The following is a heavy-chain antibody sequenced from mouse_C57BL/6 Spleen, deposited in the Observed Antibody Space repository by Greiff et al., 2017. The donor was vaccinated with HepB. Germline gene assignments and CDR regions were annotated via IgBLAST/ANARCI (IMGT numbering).Heavy chain of an antibody. CDR2: INPSSGYT. V-gene: IGHV1-4*01. CDR1: GYTFTSYT. D-gene: IGHD4-1*01. Sequence: QVQLKESGAELARPGASVKMSCKASGYTFTSYTMHWVKQRPGQGLEWIGYINPSSGYTKYNQKFKDKATLTADKSSSTAYMQLSSLTSEDSAVYYCARRAGDAMDYWGQGTSVTVSS. J-gene: IGHJ4*01. CDR3: ARRAGDAMDY.